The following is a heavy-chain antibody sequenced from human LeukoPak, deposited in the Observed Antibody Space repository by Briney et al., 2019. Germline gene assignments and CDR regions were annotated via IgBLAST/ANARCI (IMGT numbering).Heavy chain of an antibody. V-gene: IGHV1-18*01. CDR1: GYTFTSYG. Sequence: ASVKVSCKASGYTFTSYGISWVRQAPGQGLEWMGWISAYNGNTNYAQKLQGRVTMTTDTSTSTAYMELRSLRSDDTAVYYWSRIVVVTANPYYYYYMDVWGKGTTVTVSS. CDR3: SRIVVVTANPYYYYYMDV. D-gene: IGHD2-21*02. J-gene: IGHJ6*03. CDR2: ISAYNGNT.